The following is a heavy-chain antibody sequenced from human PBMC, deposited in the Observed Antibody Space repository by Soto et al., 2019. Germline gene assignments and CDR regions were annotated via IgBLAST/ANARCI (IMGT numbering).Heavy chain of an antibody. D-gene: IGHD4-17*01. J-gene: IGHJ6*02. CDR3: SRDYGDYESYYYYYGMDV. CDR1: GGTFSSYA. Sequence: QVQLVQSGAEVKKPGSSVKVSCQASGGTFSSYAISWVLQAPGQGLEWLGGIIPIFGTANSSQKFQGRVTITSDESTSTAYMELSSLRSEDTAVYYCSRDYGDYESYYYYYGMDVWGQGTTVTVSS. CDR2: IIPIFGTA. V-gene: IGHV1-69*05.